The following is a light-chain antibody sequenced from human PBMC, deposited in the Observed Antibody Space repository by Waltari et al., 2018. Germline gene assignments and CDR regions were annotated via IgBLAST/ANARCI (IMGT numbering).Light chain of an antibody. CDR3: QQFNNYPLT. Sequence: ASQLAQSPSSLSASVGDRVTITCRASQGISSALAWYQQKPGKTPEVLIYDASSLESGVPLRFSGSGSGTDFTLTISSLQPEDFATYYCQQFNNYPLTFGGGTKVEIK. V-gene: IGKV1D-13*01. J-gene: IGKJ4*01. CDR2: DAS. CDR1: QGISSA.